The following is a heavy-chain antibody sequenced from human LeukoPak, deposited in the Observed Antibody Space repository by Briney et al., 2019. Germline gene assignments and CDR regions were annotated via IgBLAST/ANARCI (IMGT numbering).Heavy chain of an antibody. V-gene: IGHV4-34*01. J-gene: IGHJ4*02. CDR1: GGSFSGYY. Sequence: SETLSLTCAVYGGSFSGYYWSWIRQPPGKGLEWIGEINHSGSTNYNPSLKSRVTISVDTSKNQFSLKLSSVTAADTAVYYCAISTVTPYYFDYWGQGTLVTVSS. CDR2: INHSGST. D-gene: IGHD4-17*01. CDR3: AISTVTPYYFDY.